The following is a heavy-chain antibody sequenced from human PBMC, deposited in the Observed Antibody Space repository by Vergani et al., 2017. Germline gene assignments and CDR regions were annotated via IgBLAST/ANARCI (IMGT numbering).Heavy chain of an antibody. Sequence: QVQLVESEGGVVQPGRSLTLSCVASGFTFSSHGMHWVRQAPGKGLEWVAVIWYDGSNKYYGDSVKGRFTISRDNSKNTLYLQMNSLRVEDTAVYYCAGWGNKKRLGSWGQGTLVTVSS. D-gene: IGHD1-26*01. CDR1: GFTFSSHG. J-gene: IGHJ5*01. CDR2: IWYDGSNK. V-gene: IGHV3-33*01. CDR3: AGWGNKKRLGS.